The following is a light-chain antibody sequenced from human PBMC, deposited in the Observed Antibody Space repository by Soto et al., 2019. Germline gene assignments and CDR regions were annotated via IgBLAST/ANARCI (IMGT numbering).Light chain of an antibody. CDR3: QQYGSSSWT. J-gene: IGKJ1*01. CDR1: QSISSSY. V-gene: IGKV3-20*01. CDR2: CAS. Sequence: EIVLTQSPGTLSLSPGKRATLSCRASQSISSSYVAWYQQRPGQAPRLLIYCASSRATGIPDRFSGSGSGTEFTLTISRLEPEDFAVYYWQQYGSSSWTFGQGTKVEIK.